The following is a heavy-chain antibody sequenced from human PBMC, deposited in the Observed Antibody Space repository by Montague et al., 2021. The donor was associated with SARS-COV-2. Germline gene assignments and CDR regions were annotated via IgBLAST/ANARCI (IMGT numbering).Heavy chain of an antibody. D-gene: IGHD3-16*02. CDR3: AGESVSSFGVVIVGMDV. J-gene: IGHJ6*01. V-gene: IGHV3-21*01. CDR2: ISGSGFGGPYI. CDR1: GFNFTNYN. Sequence: SLRLSCAASGFNFTNYNINWVRQPPGTGLEWVSSISGSGFGGPYIYYSDSVKGRFTISSDNAKNSVNLRMNSLRAEDTAFYYCAGESVSSFGVVIVGMDVWGRGTMVTVSS.